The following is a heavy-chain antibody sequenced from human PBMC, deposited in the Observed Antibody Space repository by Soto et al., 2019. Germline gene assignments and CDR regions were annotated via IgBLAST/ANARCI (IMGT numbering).Heavy chain of an antibody. V-gene: IGHV3-7*03. CDR1: GFTFTTFW. CDR2: IRQDGGAQ. CDR3: VREDGVVGASSAFDS. D-gene: IGHD1-26*01. Sequence: EVQLVESGGGLAPPGGSLRLSCVASGFTFTTFWMSWVRQAPGKGLDWVANIRQDGGAQYYVDSVKGRFTISRDNAKNSVYLQMDSLRAEDTAVYYCVREDGVVGASSAFDSWGQGTLVTVSS. J-gene: IGHJ4*02.